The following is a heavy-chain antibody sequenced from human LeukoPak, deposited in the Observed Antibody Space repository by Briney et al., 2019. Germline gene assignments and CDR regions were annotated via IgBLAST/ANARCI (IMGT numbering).Heavy chain of an antibody. J-gene: IGHJ4*02. CDR1: GGTFSSYA. CDR2: IIPIFATA. CDR3: ARDQYQLLTGAFDY. D-gene: IGHD2-2*01. Sequence: ASVKVSCKASGGTFSSYAISWVRQAPGQGLEWMGGIIPIFATANYAQKFQGRVTITADESTSTAYMELSSLRSEDTAVYYCARDQYQLLTGAFDYWGQGTLVTVPS. V-gene: IGHV1-69*13.